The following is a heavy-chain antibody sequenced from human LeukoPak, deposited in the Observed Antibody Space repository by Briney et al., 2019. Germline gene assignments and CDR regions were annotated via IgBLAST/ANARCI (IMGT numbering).Heavy chain of an antibody. CDR3: VRGPTGTYFQH. Sequence: ASVKVSCKASGYTFTADCMHWVRQAPGQGLEWMGWINPNGGGTLFAQKFQGRVTLTRDTSISTTYLEVSSLISDDTAVYYCVRGPTGTYFQHWGQGTLVTVSS. J-gene: IGHJ1*01. CDR1: GYTFTADC. V-gene: IGHV1-2*02. CDR2: INPNGGGT. D-gene: IGHD2-8*02.